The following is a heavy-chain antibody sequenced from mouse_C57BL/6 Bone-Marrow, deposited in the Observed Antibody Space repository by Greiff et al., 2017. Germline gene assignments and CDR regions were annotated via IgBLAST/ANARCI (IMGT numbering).Heavy chain of an antibody. Sequence: VQLKESGPGLVKPSQTVFLTCTVTGISITTGNYRWSWIRQFPGNKLEWIGYIYSSGTITYNPSLTSRTTITRDTPKNQFFLEMNSLTAEDTATYYCAIRDGNGWFAYWGQGTLVTVSA. CDR2: IYSSGTI. V-gene: IGHV3-5*01. D-gene: IGHD2-1*01. J-gene: IGHJ3*01. CDR1: GISITTGNYR. CDR3: AIRDGNGWFAY.